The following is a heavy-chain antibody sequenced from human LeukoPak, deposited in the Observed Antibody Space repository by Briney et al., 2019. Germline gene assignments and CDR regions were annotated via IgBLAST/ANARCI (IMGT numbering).Heavy chain of an antibody. V-gene: IGHV4-39*01. Sequence: TSETLSLTCTVSGGSISSSSYYWGWIRQPAGEGLEWIGSIYYSGSTYYNPSLKSRVTISVDTSKNQFSLKLSSVTAADTAVYYCARHRMYYYDSSGRGEADAFDIWGQGTMVTVSS. CDR2: IYYSGST. CDR3: ARHRMYYYDSSGRGEADAFDI. J-gene: IGHJ3*02. D-gene: IGHD3-22*01. CDR1: GGSISSSSYY.